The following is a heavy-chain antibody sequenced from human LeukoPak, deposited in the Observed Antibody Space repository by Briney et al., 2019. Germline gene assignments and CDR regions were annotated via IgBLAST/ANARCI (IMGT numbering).Heavy chain of an antibody. J-gene: IGHJ6*04. CDR2: ISSSSSYI. V-gene: IGHV3-21*01. CDR1: GFTFSSYS. D-gene: IGHD3-10*02. CDR3: AELGITMIGGV. Sequence: PGGSLRLSCAASGFTFSSYSMNWVRQAPGKGLEWVSSISSSSSYIYYADSVKGRLTISRDNAKNSLYLQMNSLRAEDTAVYYCAELGITMIGGVWGKGTTVTISS.